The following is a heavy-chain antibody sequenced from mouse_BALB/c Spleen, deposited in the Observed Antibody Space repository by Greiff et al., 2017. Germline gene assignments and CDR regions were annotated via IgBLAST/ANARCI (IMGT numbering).Heavy chain of an antibody. J-gene: IGHJ2*01. D-gene: IGHD1-1*01. CDR3: ARRAITTVFDY. CDR1: GYTFTSYV. CDR2: INPYNDGT. Sequence: EVKLMESGPELVKPGASVKMSCKASGYTFTSYVMHWVKQKPGQGLEWIGYINPYNDGTKYNEKFKGKATLTSDKSSSTAYMELSSLTSEDSAVYYCARRAITTVFDYWGQGTTLTVSS. V-gene: IGHV1-14*01.